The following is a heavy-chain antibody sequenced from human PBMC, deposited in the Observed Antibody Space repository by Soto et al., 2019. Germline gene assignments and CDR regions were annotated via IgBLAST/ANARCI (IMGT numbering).Heavy chain of an antibody. D-gene: IGHD3-10*01. CDR3: ARVSADYYGSGSYYPNFDY. V-gene: IGHV4-59*01. J-gene: IGHJ4*02. Sequence: TSETLSLTCTVSGGSISSYYWSWIRQPPGKGLEWIGYIYYSGSTNYNPSLKSRVTISVDTSKNQFSLKLSSVTAADTAVYYCARVSADYYGSGSYYPNFDYWGQGTLVTVSS. CDR1: GGSISSYY. CDR2: IYYSGST.